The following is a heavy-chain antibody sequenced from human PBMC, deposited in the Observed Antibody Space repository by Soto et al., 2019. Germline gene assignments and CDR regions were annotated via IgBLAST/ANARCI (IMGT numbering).Heavy chain of an antibody. J-gene: IGHJ5*02. CDR1: GGSISSGGYY. D-gene: IGHD1-26*01. CDR3: ARDIHLYSGWFDP. CDR2: IYYSGST. V-gene: IGHV4-31*03. Sequence: QVQLQESGPGLVKPSQTLSLTCTVSGGSISSGGYYWSWIRQHPGKGLEWIGYIYYSGSTYYNPSLKGRVTISVDTSKNQFSLKLSSVTAADTAVYYCARDIHLYSGWFDPWGQGTLVTVSS.